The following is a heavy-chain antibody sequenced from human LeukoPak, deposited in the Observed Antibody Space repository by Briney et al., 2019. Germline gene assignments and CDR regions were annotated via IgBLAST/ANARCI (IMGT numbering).Heavy chain of an antibody. V-gene: IGHV4-39*01. J-gene: IGHJ4*02. Sequence: SETLSLTCTVSGGSISSGGYYWGWIRQPPGKGLEWIGSIYYSGSTYYNPSLKSRVTISVDTSKNQFSLKLSSVTAADTAVYYCASDRSYYVWGSYRYFDYWGQGTLVAVSS. CDR3: ASDRSYYVWGSYRYFDY. D-gene: IGHD3-16*02. CDR2: IYYSGST. CDR1: GGSISSGGYY.